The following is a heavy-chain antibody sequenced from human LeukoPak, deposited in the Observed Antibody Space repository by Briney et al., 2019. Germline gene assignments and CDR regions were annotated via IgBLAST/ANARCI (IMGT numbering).Heavy chain of an antibody. V-gene: IGHV4-34*01. J-gene: IGHJ5*02. CDR1: GGSFSGYY. Sequence: SETLSLTCAVYGGSFSGYYWSWVRQPPGKGLEWIGEINHSESTNYNPSLKSRVTISVDTSKNQFSLKQSSVTAADTAVYYCAREIVGANWFDPWGQGTLVTVSS. D-gene: IGHD1-26*01. CDR2: INHSEST. CDR3: AREIVGANWFDP.